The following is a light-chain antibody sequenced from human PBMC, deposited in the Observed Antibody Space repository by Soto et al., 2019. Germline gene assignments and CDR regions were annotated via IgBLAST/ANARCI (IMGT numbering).Light chain of an antibody. CDR1: HSVTTH. V-gene: IGKV3-11*01. CDR3: QQRSDSIT. Sequence: DIVLTQSPATLSLSPGERSTLSCWASHSVTTHLAWFQQRPGQTPRLLIYDASTRAPGIPARFSGRGSGADFTLTISSLEPEDFAVYYCQQRSDSITFGQGTRLEIK. CDR2: DAS. J-gene: IGKJ5*01.